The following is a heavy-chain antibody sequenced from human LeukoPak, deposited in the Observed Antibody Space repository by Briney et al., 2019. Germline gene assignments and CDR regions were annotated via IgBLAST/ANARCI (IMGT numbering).Heavy chain of an antibody. CDR1: LYTFTIYY. CDR3: ARGRRYYYGSGGPNWFAP. CDR2: IYPSGGST. J-gene: IGHJ5*02. Sequence: ASVRVSCKAPLYTFTIYYIHCVRPAPGQGLGWVGIIYPSGGSTSYAPKLKGRVTMTRDMSTSTVNMELSSLRSEDTAVYYCARGRRYYYGSGGPNWFAPWGQGPLVTVSS. V-gene: IGHV1-46*01. D-gene: IGHD3-10*01.